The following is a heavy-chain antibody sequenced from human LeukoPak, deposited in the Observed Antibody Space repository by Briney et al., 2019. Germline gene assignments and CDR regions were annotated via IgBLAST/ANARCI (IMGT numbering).Heavy chain of an antibody. J-gene: IGHJ3*02. CDR1: GFTFSSYS. V-gene: IGHV3-21*01. CDR2: ISSSSSYI. CDR3: ARIGRGGDYYGSGSNAFDI. D-gene: IGHD3-10*01. Sequence: GGSLRLSCAASGFTFSSYSMNWVHQAPGKGLEWVSSISSSSSYIYYADSVKGRFTISRDNAKNSLYLQMNSLRAEDTAVYYCARIGRGGDYYGSGSNAFDIWGQGTMVTVSS.